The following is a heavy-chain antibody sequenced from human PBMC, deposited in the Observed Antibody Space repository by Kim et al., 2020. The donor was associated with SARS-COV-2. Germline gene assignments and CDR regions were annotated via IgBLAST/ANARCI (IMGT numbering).Heavy chain of an antibody. J-gene: IGHJ4*02. Sequence: ASVKVSCQASGYTFIDYYMHWVRQAPGQGLEWMGRIIPNSGVTNYAQNFQGRVTITRDTSINTVYMELSSLRSDDTAVYYCARSVGAVLATGEFDCWGQGTLVTVSS. CDR2: IIPNSGVT. CDR3: ARSVGAVLATGEFDC. V-gene: IGHV1-2*06. D-gene: IGHD3-16*01. CDR1: GYTFIDYY.